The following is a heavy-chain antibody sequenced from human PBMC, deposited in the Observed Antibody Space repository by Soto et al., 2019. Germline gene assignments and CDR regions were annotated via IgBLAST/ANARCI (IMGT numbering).Heavy chain of an antibody. Sequence: QLQLQESGPGLVKPSETLSLTCTVSGGSISSSYYYWGWIRQPPGKGLEWIGSIYYSGSTYYNPSLTSRVTISVDTSKNQFSLKLSSVTAADTAVYYCARQPPENTAMVRRATGQFDYWGQGTLVTVSS. J-gene: IGHJ4*02. D-gene: IGHD5-18*01. CDR3: ARQPPENTAMVRRATGQFDY. CDR2: IYYSGST. V-gene: IGHV4-39*01. CDR1: GGSISSSYYY.